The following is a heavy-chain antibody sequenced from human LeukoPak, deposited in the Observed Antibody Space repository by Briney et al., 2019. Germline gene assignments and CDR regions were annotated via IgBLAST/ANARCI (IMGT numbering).Heavy chain of an antibody. V-gene: IGHV4-39*07. D-gene: IGHD5-24*01. Sequence: SETLSLTCTVSGGSISSSSYYWGWIRQPPGKGLEWIGSIYYSGSTYHNPSLKSRVTISVDTSKNQFSLKLSSVTAADTAVYYCARGGDGYNDAFDIWGQGTMVTVSS. J-gene: IGHJ3*02. CDR1: GGSISSSSYY. CDR2: IYYSGST. CDR3: ARGGDGYNDAFDI.